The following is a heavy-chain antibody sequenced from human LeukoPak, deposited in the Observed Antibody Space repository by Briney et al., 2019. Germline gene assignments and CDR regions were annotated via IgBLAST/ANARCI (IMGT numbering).Heavy chain of an antibody. Sequence: PGGSLRLSCAASGFTFSSYWMSWVRQAPGKGLEWVANIKQDESEKYYVDSVKGRFTVSRDNVRNSLYLQMSGLRAEDTAFYYCARIVPYSGSHWGLDYWGQGTLVTVSS. V-gene: IGHV3-7*01. D-gene: IGHD1-26*01. CDR3: ARIVPYSGSHWGLDY. J-gene: IGHJ4*02. CDR2: IKQDESEK. CDR1: GFTFSSYW.